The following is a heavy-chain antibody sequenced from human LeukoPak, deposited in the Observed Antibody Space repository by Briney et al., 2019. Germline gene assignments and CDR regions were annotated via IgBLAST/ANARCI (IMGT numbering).Heavy chain of an antibody. V-gene: IGHV4-59*01. CDR1: GGSNSSYY. Sequence: SETLSLTCTVSGGSNSSYYWSWIRQPTGKGLEWIGYIYYSGSTNYNPSLKSRVTISVDTSKNQFSLKLSSVTAADTAVYYCAREGRYYGSGSYYNWDNWFDPWGQGTLVTVSS. D-gene: IGHD3-10*01. CDR3: AREGRYYGSGSYYNWDNWFDP. J-gene: IGHJ5*02. CDR2: IYYSGST.